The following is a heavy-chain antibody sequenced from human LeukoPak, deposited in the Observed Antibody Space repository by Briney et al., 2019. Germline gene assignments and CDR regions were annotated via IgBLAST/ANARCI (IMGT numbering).Heavy chain of an antibody. J-gene: IGHJ6*04. CDR3: ANLDIVVVPARGV. Sequence: GGSLRLSCAASGFTVNDKYMSWVRQAPGKGLEWVSILHSDGTTYYADSVKGRFTISRDNSKNTLYLQMNSLRAEDTAVYYCANLDIVVVPARGVWGTGTTVTVSS. CDR2: LHSDGTT. D-gene: IGHD2-2*01. V-gene: IGHV3-53*01. CDR1: GFTVNDKY.